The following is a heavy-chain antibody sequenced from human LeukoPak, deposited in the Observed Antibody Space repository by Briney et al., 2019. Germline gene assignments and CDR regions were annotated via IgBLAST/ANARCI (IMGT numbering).Heavy chain of an antibody. CDR3: AGYCGGDCYSPSDAFDI. Sequence: GESLKISCKGSGYSFTSYWIGWVRQMPGKGLEWTGIIYPGDSDTRYSPSFQGQVTISADKSISTAYLQWSSLKASDTAMYYCAGYCGGDCYSPSDAFDIWGQGTMVTASS. CDR1: GYSFTSYW. D-gene: IGHD2-21*02. V-gene: IGHV5-51*01. J-gene: IGHJ3*02. CDR2: IYPGDSDT.